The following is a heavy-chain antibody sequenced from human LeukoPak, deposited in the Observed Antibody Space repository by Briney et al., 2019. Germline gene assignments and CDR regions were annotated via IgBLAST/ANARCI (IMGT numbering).Heavy chain of an antibody. D-gene: IGHD3-3*01. Sequence: GGSLRLSCAASGFTFSSYAMSWVRQAPGKGLEWVSAISGSGGSTYYADSVKGRFTISRDNSKNTLYLQMNSLRAKDTAVYYCASVEWLPFYYFDYWGQGTLVTVSS. V-gene: IGHV3-23*01. CDR2: ISGSGGST. J-gene: IGHJ4*02. CDR3: ASVEWLPFYYFDY. CDR1: GFTFSSYA.